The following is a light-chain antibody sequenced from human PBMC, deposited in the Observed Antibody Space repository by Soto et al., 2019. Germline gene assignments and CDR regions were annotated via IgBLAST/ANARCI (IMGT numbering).Light chain of an antibody. V-gene: IGLV1-47*01. J-gene: IGLJ2*01. CDR3: TVWEDSLRGRL. Sequence: QSVLTQPPSASGTPGQRVTISCSGSSSNIESNYVYWYQQLPGTAPRLLIYRNNQRPSGVPDRFSGSKSGTSASLAISALRSEDEADYYCTVWEDSLRGRLFGGGTKLTVL. CDR2: RNN. CDR1: SSNIESNY.